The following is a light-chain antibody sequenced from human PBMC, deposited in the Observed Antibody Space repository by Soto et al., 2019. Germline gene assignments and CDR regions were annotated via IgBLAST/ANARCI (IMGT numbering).Light chain of an antibody. Sequence: EIVLTQSPGTLSLSPGERATLSCRASQSVSSSYLAWYQQKPGQAPRLLIYGASSRATGIPDRFSGSGSGTDFTLIISRLEPEDFAVYYCQLYGSSSWTFGQGTKVEIK. CDR1: QSVSSSY. J-gene: IGKJ1*01. V-gene: IGKV3-20*01. CDR2: GAS. CDR3: QLYGSSSWT.